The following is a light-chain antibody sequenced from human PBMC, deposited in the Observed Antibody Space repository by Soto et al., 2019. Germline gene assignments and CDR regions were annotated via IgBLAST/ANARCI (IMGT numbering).Light chain of an antibody. V-gene: IGKV3-20*01. CDR3: QQYGSAPRT. CDR2: GAS. CDR1: QSVSSSY. J-gene: IGKJ1*01. Sequence: EIVLTQSPGTLSLSPGERATLSCRASQSVSSSYLAWYQQKPGQAPRLLIYGASSRVTGIPDRFSGSGSGTDFTRTISRLEPEDFAVYYCQQYGSAPRTFGQGTKVDIK.